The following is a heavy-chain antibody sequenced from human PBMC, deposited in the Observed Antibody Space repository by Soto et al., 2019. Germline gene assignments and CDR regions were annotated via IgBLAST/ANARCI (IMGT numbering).Heavy chain of an antibody. J-gene: IGHJ4*02. Sequence: SETPCVRSGVAGGSVGSIDGWSWVRQPPGKGLEWIGDIYHSGSTNYNPSLKSRVTISVDKSKNQFSLKLSSVTAADTAVYYCARARSSSPHYFDYWGQGTLVTVSS. CDR3: ARARSSSPHYFDY. V-gene: IGHV4-4*02. CDR1: GGSVGSIDG. CDR2: IYHSGST. D-gene: IGHD6-13*01.